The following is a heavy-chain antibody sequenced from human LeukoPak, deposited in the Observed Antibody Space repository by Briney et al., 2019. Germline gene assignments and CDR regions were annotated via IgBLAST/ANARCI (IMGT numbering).Heavy chain of an antibody. V-gene: IGHV4-31*03. CDR3: ARGFNAVAEGLSGMDV. J-gene: IGHJ6*04. CDR2: IYYSGST. Sequence: PSETLSLTCTVSGGSISSGGYYWSWIRQHPGKGLEWIGYIYYSGSTYYNPSLKSRVTISVDTSKNQFSLKLSSVTAADTAVYYCARGFNAVAEGLSGMDVWGKGTTVTVSS. D-gene: IGHD2-15*01. CDR1: GGSISSGGYY.